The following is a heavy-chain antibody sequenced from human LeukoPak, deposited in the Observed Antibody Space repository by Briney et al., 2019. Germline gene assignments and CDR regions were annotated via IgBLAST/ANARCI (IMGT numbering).Heavy chain of an antibody. CDR1: GGSISSYY. CDR2: IYYSGST. J-gene: IGHJ4*02. Sequence: SETLSLTCTVSGGSISSYYWSWIRQPPGKGLEWIGYIYYSGSTNYNPSLKSRVTISVDTSKNQFSLKLSSVTAADTAVYYCARRSGGSGWFYFDYWGQGTLVTVSS. CDR3: ARRSGGSGWFYFDY. D-gene: IGHD6-19*01. V-gene: IGHV4-59*08.